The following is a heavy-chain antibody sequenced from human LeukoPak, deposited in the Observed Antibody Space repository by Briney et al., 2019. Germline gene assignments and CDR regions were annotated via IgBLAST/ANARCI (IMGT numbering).Heavy chain of an antibody. CDR1: GFTFSSYG. V-gene: IGHV3-21*01. CDR3: ARDRPNWNYDGYAFDI. Sequence: GGSLRLSCAASGFTFSSYGMTWVRQAPGKGLEWVSSITSRSYIYYADSVKGRFTISRDNAKNSLYLQMNSLRAEDTAVYYCARDRPNWNYDGYAFDIWGQGTMVTVSS. CDR2: ITSRSYI. J-gene: IGHJ3*02. D-gene: IGHD1-7*01.